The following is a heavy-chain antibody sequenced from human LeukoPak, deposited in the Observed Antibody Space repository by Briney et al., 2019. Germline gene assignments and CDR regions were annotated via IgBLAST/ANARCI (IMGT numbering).Heavy chain of an antibody. CDR3: ARAADVYYYDSSGHYYFDY. Sequence: SETLSLTCTVSGGSISSYYWSWIRQPPGKGLEWIGYIYYSESTNYNPSLKSRVTISVDTSKNQFSLKLSSVTAADTAVYYCARAADVYYYDSSGHYYFDYWGQGTLVTVSS. CDR1: GGSISSYY. J-gene: IGHJ4*02. CDR2: IYYSEST. D-gene: IGHD3-22*01. V-gene: IGHV4-59*01.